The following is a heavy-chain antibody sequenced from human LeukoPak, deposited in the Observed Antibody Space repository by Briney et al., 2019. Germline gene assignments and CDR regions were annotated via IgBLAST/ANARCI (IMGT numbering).Heavy chain of an antibody. D-gene: IGHD1-26*01. J-gene: IGHJ3*02. CDR3: ARESGSYGDYAFDI. CDR2: IYYSGST. Sequence: SETLSLTCTVSGGSISSYYWSWIRQPPGKGLEWIGYIYYSGSTNYNPSLKSRVTISVDTSKNQFSLKLSSVTAADTAVYYCARESGSYGDYAFDIWGQGTMATVSS. V-gene: IGHV4-59*01. CDR1: GGSISSYY.